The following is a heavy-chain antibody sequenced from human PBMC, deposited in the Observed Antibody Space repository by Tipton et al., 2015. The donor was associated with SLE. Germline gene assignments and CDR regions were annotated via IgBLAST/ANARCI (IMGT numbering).Heavy chain of an antibody. CDR2: IYYTGST. CDR3: ARRRGSSWYEDYFDY. Sequence: TLSLTCTVSGGSISGYYWIWIRQTPGKGLEWIGYIYYTGSTNYNPSLKSRVTMSVDTSKNQFSLKPSSVTAADTAVYYCARRRGSSWYEDYFDYWGQGTLVTVSS. CDR1: GGSISGYY. D-gene: IGHD6-13*01. V-gene: IGHV4-59*01. J-gene: IGHJ4*02.